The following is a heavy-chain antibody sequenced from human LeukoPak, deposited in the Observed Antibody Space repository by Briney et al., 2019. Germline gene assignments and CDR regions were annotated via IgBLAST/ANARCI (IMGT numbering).Heavy chain of an antibody. D-gene: IGHD3-10*01. CDR1: GGSISSRTYY. Sequence: SETLSLTCTVSGGSISSRTYYWAWIRQPPGQGLEWIGNIYYSGSTNYNPSLKSRVTISVDTSKNQFSLKLSSVTAADTAVYYCARVRPRRSGSPFDPWGQGTLVTVSS. CDR2: IYYSGST. V-gene: IGHV4-39*07. CDR3: ARVRPRRSGSPFDP. J-gene: IGHJ5*02.